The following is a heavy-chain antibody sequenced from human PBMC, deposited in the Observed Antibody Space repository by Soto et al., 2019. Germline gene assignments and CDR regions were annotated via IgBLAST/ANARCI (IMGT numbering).Heavy chain of an antibody. Sequence: EVQLLESGGGLVQPGGSLRLSCAASGFTFSSYAMSWVRQAPGKGLEWVSAISGSGGSTYYADSVKGRFTISRDNSKNTLELQMNSLRAEDTAVDYCAKDAYYDESSGYDACDIWGQGTMVTVSS. J-gene: IGHJ3*02. CDR3: AKDAYYDESSGYDACDI. CDR2: ISGSGGST. CDR1: GFTFSSYA. V-gene: IGHV3-23*01. D-gene: IGHD3-22*01.